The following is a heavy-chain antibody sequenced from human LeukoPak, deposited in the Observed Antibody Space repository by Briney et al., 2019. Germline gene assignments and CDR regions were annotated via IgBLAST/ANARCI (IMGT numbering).Heavy chain of an antibody. CDR3: ASPRTELYYFDY. Sequence: GRSLRLSCAASGFTFSSYAMHWVRQAPGKGLEWVAVISYDGSNKYYADSVKGRFTIPRDNSKNTLYLQMNSLRAEDTAVYYCASPRTELYYFDYWGQGTLVTVPS. D-gene: IGHD1-26*01. CDR1: GFTFSSYA. CDR2: ISYDGSNK. V-gene: IGHV3-30-3*01. J-gene: IGHJ4*02.